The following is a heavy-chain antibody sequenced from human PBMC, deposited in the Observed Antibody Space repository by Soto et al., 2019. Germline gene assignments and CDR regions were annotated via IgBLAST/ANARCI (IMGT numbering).Heavy chain of an antibody. D-gene: IGHD4-4*01. J-gene: IGHJ6*02. CDR1: GFTVSSNY. CDR3: ARDRGPPSYDYNPYYGMDV. V-gene: IGHV3-53*02. CDR2: IYSGGST. Sequence: EVQLVETGGGLIQPGGSLRLSCAASGFTVSSNYMSWVRQAPGKGLEWVSVIYSGGSTYYADSVKGRFTISRDNSKNTLYLQMNSLRAEDTAVYYCARDRGPPSYDYNPYYGMDVWGQGTTVTVSS.